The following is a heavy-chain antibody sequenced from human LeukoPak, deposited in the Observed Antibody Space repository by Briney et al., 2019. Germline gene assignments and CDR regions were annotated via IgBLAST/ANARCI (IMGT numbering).Heavy chain of an antibody. CDR3: AKDRGYYYDSSGYGNAFDI. Sequence: PGGSLRLSCAASGFTFDDYAMHWVRQAPGKGLEWVSGISWNSGNIGYADSVKGRFTISRDNAKNSLSLQMNSLRAEDTALYYCAKDRGYYYDSSGYGNAFDIWGQGTMVTVSS. D-gene: IGHD3-22*01. V-gene: IGHV3-9*01. J-gene: IGHJ3*02. CDR1: GFTFDDYA. CDR2: ISWNSGNI.